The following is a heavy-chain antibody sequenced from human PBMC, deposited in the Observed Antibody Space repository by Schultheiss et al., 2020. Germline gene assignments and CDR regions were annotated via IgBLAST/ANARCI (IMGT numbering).Heavy chain of an antibody. CDR2: ISGSGGST. Sequence: GGSLRLSCAASGFTVSSNYMSWVRQALGKGLEWVSVISGSGGSTYYADSVKGRFTISRDNSKNTLYLQMNSLRAEDTAVYYCAKGSMVRGADWFDPWGQGTLVTVSS. V-gene: IGHV3-23*01. J-gene: IGHJ5*02. D-gene: IGHD3-10*01. CDR1: GFTVSSNY. CDR3: AKGSMVRGADWFDP.